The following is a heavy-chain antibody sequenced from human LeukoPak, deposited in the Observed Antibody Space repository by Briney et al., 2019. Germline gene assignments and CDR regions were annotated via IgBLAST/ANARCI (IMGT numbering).Heavy chain of an antibody. D-gene: IGHD3-10*01. CDR3: ARCLPGQAEITMLQNWFDP. CDR2: MYNGGIT. Sequence: SETLSLTCSVSGDSISSRSNFWGWIRQPPGKGLEWIASMYNGGITYYSQSLKSRVTISADTSKNQFSLKLKSLTAADTAVYYCARCLPGQAEITMLQNWFDPWGQGTLVTVSS. CDR1: GDSISSRSNF. V-gene: IGHV4-39*01. J-gene: IGHJ5*02.